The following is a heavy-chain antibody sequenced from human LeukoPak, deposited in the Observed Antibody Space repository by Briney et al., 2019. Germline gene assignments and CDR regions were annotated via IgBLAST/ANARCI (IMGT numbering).Heavy chain of an antibody. V-gene: IGHV3-7*01. CDR3: ARDHPYSYGYWFDY. Sequence: PGGSLRLSCAASGFTFSSYWMSWVRQAPGKGLEWVANIKQDGSEKYYVDSVKGRFTISRDNAKNSLYLQMNSLRAEDTAVYYCARDHPYSYGYWFDYWGQGTLVTVSS. J-gene: IGHJ4*02. D-gene: IGHD5-18*01. CDR2: IKQDGSEK. CDR1: GFTFSSYW.